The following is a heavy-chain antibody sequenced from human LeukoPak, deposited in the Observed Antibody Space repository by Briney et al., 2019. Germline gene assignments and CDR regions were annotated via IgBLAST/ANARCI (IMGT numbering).Heavy chain of an antibody. D-gene: IGHD6-13*01. V-gene: IGHV3-66*01. Sequence: GGSLRLSCAASGFTFSSYGMSWVRQAPGKGLEWVSVIYSGGSTYYADSVKGRFTISRDNAKNSLYLQMNSLRAEDTAVYYCARAPGYRGFLDYWGQGTLVTVSS. CDR2: IYSGGST. CDR3: ARAPGYRGFLDY. J-gene: IGHJ4*02. CDR1: GFTFSSYG.